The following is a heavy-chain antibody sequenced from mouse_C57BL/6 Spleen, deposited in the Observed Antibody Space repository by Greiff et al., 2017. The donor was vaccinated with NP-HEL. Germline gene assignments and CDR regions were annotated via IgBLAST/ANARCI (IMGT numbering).Heavy chain of an antibody. CDR3: ARRGGGSSSYWYFDV. D-gene: IGHD1-1*01. V-gene: IGHV5-9*01. J-gene: IGHJ1*03. CDR1: GFTFSSYT. Sequence: EVQLVESGGGLVKPGGSLKLSCAASGFTFSSYTMSWVRQTPEKRLEWVATISGGGGNTYYPDRVKGRFTISRDNAKNTLYLQMSSLRSEDTALYYCARRGGGSSSYWYFDVWGTGTTVTVSS. CDR2: ISGGGGNT.